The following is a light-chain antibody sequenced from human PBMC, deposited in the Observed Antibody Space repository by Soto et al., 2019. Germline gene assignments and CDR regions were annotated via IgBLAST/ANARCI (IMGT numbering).Light chain of an antibody. V-gene: IGKV1-33*01. CDR1: QDIRNH. CDR3: QQYLNVLT. CDR2: DAS. Sequence: DIQMTQSPSSLSASVGDRITITCQASQDIRNHLNWYQQKPGKAPKILIYDASNLEAGVPSTFGGSGSGTDFTFTISSLHPEDIATYYCQQYLNVLTFGGGTKVEIK. J-gene: IGKJ4*01.